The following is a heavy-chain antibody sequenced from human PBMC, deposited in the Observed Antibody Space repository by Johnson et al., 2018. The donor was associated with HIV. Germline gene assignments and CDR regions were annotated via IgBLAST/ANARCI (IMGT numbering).Heavy chain of an antibody. D-gene: IGHD3-22*01. V-gene: IGHV3-30-3*01. Sequence: QVQLVESGGGVVQPGRSLRLSCAASGFTFSSYGIHWVRQAPGKGLEWVAVISNGGSNKDYADAVKGRFSIARDNSKNTLYLQMNSLRAGDTAVYYCVRDGNYYDRSGYRVDAFDVWGQGTMVTVSS. CDR1: GFTFSSYG. CDR2: ISNGGSNK. J-gene: IGHJ3*01. CDR3: VRDGNYYDRSGYRVDAFDV.